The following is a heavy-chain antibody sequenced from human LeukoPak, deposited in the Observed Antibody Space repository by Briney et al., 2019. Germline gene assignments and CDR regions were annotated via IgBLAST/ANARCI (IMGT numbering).Heavy chain of an antibody. CDR2: INPSGGST. V-gene: IGHV1-46*01. D-gene: IGHD3-16*02. CDR3: ATAGYDYVWGSYRTPVLFDY. J-gene: IGHJ4*02. CDR1: GYTFTSYY. Sequence: ASVKVSCKASGYTFTSYYMHGVRQAPGQALEWMGIINPSGGSTIYAQKFQGKVTMTEDTSTDTAYMELSSLRSEDTAVYYCATAGYDYVWGSYRTPVLFDYWGQGTLVTVSS.